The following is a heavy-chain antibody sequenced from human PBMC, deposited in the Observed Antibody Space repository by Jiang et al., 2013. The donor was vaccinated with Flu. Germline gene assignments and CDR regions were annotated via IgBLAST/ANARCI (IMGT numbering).Heavy chain of an antibody. V-gene: IGHV1-3*01. CDR1: GYTLTTSP. D-gene: IGHD3-3*01. J-gene: IGHJ4*02. CDR3: ARGAAYYDFPYFDY. Sequence: SGAEVKKTGASVKVSCKASGYTLTTSPMHWLRQAPGQRLEWMGWINAATGNTKYSQKFQGRVTITRDTSASTAFMELSSLRSEDTAVYYCARGAAYYDFPYFDYWGQGTLVTVSS. CDR2: INAATGNT.